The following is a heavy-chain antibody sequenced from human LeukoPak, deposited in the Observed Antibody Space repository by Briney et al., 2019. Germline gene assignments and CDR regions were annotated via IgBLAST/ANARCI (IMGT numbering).Heavy chain of an antibody. CDR2: INYSGST. J-gene: IGHJ3*02. CDR1: GFSISSYIYY. Sequence: PSETLSLTCTVSGFSISSYIYYWGWIRQPPGKGLEWIGSINYSGSTYCNPSLKSRVTKSVDTSKNQFSLKLSSVTAADTAVYYCARPGGVSGAFDIWGQGTMVTVSS. V-gene: IGHV4-39*01. D-gene: IGHD3-10*01. CDR3: ARPGGVSGAFDI.